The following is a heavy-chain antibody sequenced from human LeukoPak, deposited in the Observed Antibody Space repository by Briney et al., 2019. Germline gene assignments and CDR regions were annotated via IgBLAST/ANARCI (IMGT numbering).Heavy chain of an antibody. J-gene: IGHJ3*02. CDR2: IKQDGSEK. Sequence: PGGSLRLSCAASGFTFSSYWMSWVRQAPGKGLEGVANIKQDGSEKYYVDSVKGRFTISKDNAKNSLYLQLTSLRADDTAVYYCARHHLTVGATGSSDIWGQGTMVTVSS. CDR1: GFTFSSYW. D-gene: IGHD4-23*01. V-gene: IGHV3-7*03. CDR3: ARHHLTVGATGSSDI.